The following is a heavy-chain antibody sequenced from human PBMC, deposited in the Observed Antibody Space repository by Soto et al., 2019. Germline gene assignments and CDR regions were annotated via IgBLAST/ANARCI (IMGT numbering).Heavy chain of an antibody. J-gene: IGHJ4*02. Sequence: EVQLLESGGGLVQPGGSLRLSCAASGYTFSNYAVTWIRQAQGKGLEWVSTISGSGGSTYYADSVKGRFTISRDNSKNTLYRQMNSLRAEDTAVYYCAKDQGSSWYEIDYWGQGTLVTVSS. CDR1: GYTFSNYA. D-gene: IGHD6-13*01. CDR2: ISGSGGST. CDR3: AKDQGSSWYEIDY. V-gene: IGHV3-23*01.